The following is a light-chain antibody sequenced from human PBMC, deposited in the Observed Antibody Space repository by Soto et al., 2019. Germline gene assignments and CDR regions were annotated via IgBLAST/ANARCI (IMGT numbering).Light chain of an antibody. CDR1: QSVGSD. J-gene: IGKJ3*01. CDR2: DAS. CDR3: QLRSILLPT. V-gene: IGKV3-11*02. Sequence: SWWPSQSVGSDLAWYQQKPGQAPRLLIDDASNRATGIPARFSGSGSGRHHTRTICGLGTQADPLYRCQLRSILLPTFPAGTKVDIK.